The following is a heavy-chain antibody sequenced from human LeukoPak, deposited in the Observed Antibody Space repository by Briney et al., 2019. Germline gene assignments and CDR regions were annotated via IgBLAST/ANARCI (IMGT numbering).Heavy chain of an antibody. D-gene: IGHD7-27*01. CDR3: AKDMVPNYWGSGGLDY. V-gene: IGHV3-20*04. Sequence: GGSLRLSCAASGFTFDDYGMSWVRQAPGKGLEWVSGINWNGGSTGYADSVKGRFTISRGNAKNSLYLQMNSLRAEDMALYYCAKDMVPNYWGSGGLDYWGQGTLVTVSS. CDR2: INWNGGST. CDR1: GFTFDDYG. J-gene: IGHJ4*02.